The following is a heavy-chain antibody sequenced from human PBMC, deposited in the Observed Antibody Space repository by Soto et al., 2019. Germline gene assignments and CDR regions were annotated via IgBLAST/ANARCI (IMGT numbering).Heavy chain of an antibody. Sequence: GGSLRLSCAASGFTFSSYAMSWVRQAPGKGLEWVSAISGSGGSTYYADSVKGRFTISRDNSKNTLYLQMNSLRAEDTAVYYCAKDGEVVATIGPVYFDYWGQGTLVTVSS. CDR1: GFTFSSYA. CDR2: ISGSGGST. V-gene: IGHV3-23*01. D-gene: IGHD5-12*01. CDR3: AKDGEVVATIGPVYFDY. J-gene: IGHJ4*02.